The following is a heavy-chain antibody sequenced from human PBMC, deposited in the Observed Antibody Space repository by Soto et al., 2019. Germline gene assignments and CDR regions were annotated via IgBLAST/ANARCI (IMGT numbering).Heavy chain of an antibody. CDR3: ARIGKSYGDNFDQ. CDR1: GFTFSNYW. CDR2: IKQDESEK. J-gene: IGHJ4*02. V-gene: IGHV3-7*01. D-gene: IGHD4-17*01. Sequence: GGSLRLSCAASGFTFSNYWMSWVRQAPGRGLEWVANIKQDESEKHYVESAKGRFTISRDNAKNSLYLQMNSLRAEDTAVYYCARIGKSYGDNFDQWGQGTLVTVSS.